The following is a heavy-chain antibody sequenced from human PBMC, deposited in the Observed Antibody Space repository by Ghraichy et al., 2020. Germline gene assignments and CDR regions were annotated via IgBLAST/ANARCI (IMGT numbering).Heavy chain of an antibody. CDR2: ISAYNGHT. J-gene: IGHJ4*02. Sequence: ASVKVSCKASGYTFSSYGISWVRQAPGQGLEWMGWISAYNGHTNYAQKFQGRVSMATDTSTSTAHMELRSLRSDDTAVYYCARDVTYYHHSSGIDFWGQGTLVTVSS. D-gene: IGHD3-22*01. CDR1: GYTFSSYG. V-gene: IGHV1-18*04. CDR3: ARDVTYYHHSSGIDF.